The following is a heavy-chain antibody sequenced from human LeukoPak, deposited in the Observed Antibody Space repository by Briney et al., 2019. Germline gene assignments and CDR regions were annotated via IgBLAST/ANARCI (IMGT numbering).Heavy chain of an antibody. CDR3: ARGFIAAAGTGDAFDI. V-gene: IGHV1-8*01. CDR1: GYTFTSYD. CDR2: MNPNSGNT. D-gene: IGHD6-13*01. J-gene: IGHJ3*02. Sequence: ASVKVSCKASGYTFTSYDINWVRQATGQGLEWMGWMNPNSGNTGYAQKFQGRVTMTRNTSISTAYMELSSLRSEDTAVYYCARGFIAAAGTGDAFDIWGQGTMVTVSS.